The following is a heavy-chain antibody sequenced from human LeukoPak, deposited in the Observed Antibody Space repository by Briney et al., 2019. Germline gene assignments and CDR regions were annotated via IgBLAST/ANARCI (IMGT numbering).Heavy chain of an antibody. Sequence: SETLSLTCTVSGGSISSYYWSWIRQPPGKGLEWIGYIYYSGSTNYNPSLKSRATISVDTSKNQFSLKLSSVTAADTAVYYCAREVSSTTEGAYYYYYMDVWGKGTTVTVSS. CDR3: AREVSSTTEGAYYYYYMDV. J-gene: IGHJ6*03. V-gene: IGHV4-59*01. CDR2: IYYSGST. D-gene: IGHD2-2*01. CDR1: GGSISSYY.